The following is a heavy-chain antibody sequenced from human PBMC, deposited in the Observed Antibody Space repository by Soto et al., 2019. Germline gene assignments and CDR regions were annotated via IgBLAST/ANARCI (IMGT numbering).Heavy chain of an antibody. J-gene: IGHJ4*03. CDR2: ISGYKGNT. Sequence: ASVKVSFKASGYTFATYGISWVRQAPGQGLEWMGWISGYKGNTNYEQKLQGRVTMTTDASTSTAYMELRSLRSDDTAVYYCARVGSYCSGGSCYSDYWG. CDR3: ARVGSYCSGGSCYSDY. CDR1: GYTFATYG. V-gene: IGHV1-18*01. D-gene: IGHD2-15*01.